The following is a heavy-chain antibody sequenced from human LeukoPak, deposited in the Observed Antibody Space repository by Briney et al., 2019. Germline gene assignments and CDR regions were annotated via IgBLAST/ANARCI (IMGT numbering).Heavy chain of an antibody. CDR2: IKTDGTNT. CDR1: GFSFSSYW. D-gene: IGHD3-3*01. CDR3: ARVTTNYDFWSGYRTLKYYYYYMDV. J-gene: IGHJ6*03. Sequence: PGGSLRLSCAASGFSFSSYWMYWVRQGPGKGLEWVSYIKTDGTNTNYADSVKGRFTISRDNAKNSLYLQMNSLRAEDTAVYYCARVTTNYDFWSGYRTLKYYYYYMDVWGKGTTVTVSS. V-gene: IGHV3-74*01.